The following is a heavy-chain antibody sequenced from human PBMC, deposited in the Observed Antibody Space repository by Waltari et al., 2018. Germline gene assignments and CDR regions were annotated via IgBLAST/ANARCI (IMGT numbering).Heavy chain of an antibody. J-gene: IGHJ4*02. CDR1: TFSRYW. Sequence: TFSRYWMSWVRQTPGKGLEWVANINYDGRQKYYVDSVKGRFTISRDNAKNSVYLQMNSLRVEDTAVYYCAKSRGFEYWGQGALITVSS. V-gene: IGHV3-7*01. CDR3: AKSRGFEY. CDR2: INYDGRQK. D-gene: IGHD2-2*01.